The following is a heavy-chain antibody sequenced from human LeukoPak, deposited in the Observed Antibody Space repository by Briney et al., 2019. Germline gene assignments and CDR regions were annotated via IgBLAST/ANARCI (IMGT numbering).Heavy chain of an antibody. CDR3: AKSPPYYYDRSGYYFDY. CDR2: ITTDESGT. CDR1: GFSFSNYW. Sequence: PGGSLSPSCEASGFSFSNYWMHWVRQAPGKGLGWVSRITTDESGTAYADSVKGRFTISRDNAKNTLYLQMNSLRAEDTAVYYCAKSPPYYYDRSGYYFDYWGQGTLVTVSS. J-gene: IGHJ4*02. V-gene: IGHV3-74*01. D-gene: IGHD3-22*01.